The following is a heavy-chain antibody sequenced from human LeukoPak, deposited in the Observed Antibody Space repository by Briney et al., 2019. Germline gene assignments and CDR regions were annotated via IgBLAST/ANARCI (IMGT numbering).Heavy chain of an antibody. J-gene: IGHJ4*02. CDR1: RFTFSDYY. CDR2: ISGSGTTI. CDR3: ARDRGPAGYLDY. Sequence: GGSLRLSCAGSRFTFSDYYMSWIRQAPGKGLEWVSYISGSGTTILYADSVKGRFTISRDNAKNSVYLQMSSLRAEDTALYYCARDRGPAGYLDYWGQGTLVTVSS. D-gene: IGHD3-22*01. V-gene: IGHV3-11*01.